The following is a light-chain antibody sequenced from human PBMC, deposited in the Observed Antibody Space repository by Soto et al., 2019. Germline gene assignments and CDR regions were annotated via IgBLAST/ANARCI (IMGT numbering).Light chain of an antibody. Sequence: QSVLTQPPSVSGAPGQRVTISCTGSSSNIGAGYDVHWYQQLPGTVPKVLIYGNNNRPSGVPDRFSGSKSGTSASLAITGLQAEDEADYYCQSYDSSLSGVVFGGGTQLTVL. CDR2: GNN. CDR1: SSNIGAGYD. CDR3: QSYDSSLSGVV. V-gene: IGLV1-40*01. J-gene: IGLJ2*01.